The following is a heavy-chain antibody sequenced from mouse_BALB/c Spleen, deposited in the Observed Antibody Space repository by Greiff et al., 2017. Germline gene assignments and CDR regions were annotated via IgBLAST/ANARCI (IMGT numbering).Heavy chain of an antibody. CDR1: GYSFTGYF. V-gene: IGHV1-20*02. CDR2: INPYNGDT. Sequence: EVQLQQSGPELVKPGASVKISCKASGYSFTGYFMNWVMQSHGKSLEWIGRINPYNGDTFYNQKFKGKATLTVDKSSSTAHMELRSLASEDSAVYYCARIPGSSYGYAMDYWGQGTSVTVSS. J-gene: IGHJ4*01. CDR3: ARIPGSSYGYAMDY. D-gene: IGHD1-1*01.